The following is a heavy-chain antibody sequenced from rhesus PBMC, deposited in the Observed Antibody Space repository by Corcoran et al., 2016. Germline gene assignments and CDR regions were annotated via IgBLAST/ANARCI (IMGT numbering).Heavy chain of an antibody. CDR3: AREVWTGYFGRENSLDV. CDR2: IPYSGST. CDR1: GYSISRGYS. J-gene: IGHJ5-2*02. D-gene: IGHD3-3*01. V-gene: IGHV4-122*02. Sequence: QVQLQESGPGLVKPSETLSLPCAVSGYSISRGYSWSWLRPPPGNGLEGIGSIPYSGSTSYNPSLKSRVTISRDTSKNQFSLKLSSVTAADTAVYYCAREVWTGYFGRENSLDVWGRGVLVTVSS.